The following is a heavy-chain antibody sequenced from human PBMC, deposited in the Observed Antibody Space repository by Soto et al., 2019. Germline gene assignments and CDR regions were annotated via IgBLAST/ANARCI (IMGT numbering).Heavy chain of an antibody. J-gene: IGHJ4*02. V-gene: IGHV3-21*06. Sequence: GWSLRLSCESSVFTFSNFGMNWVRQAPGKGLEWVSSISSTTNYIYYGDSMKGRFTISRDNAKNSLYLEMNSLRAEDTAVYYCARESEDLTSNFDYWGQGTLVTVSS. CDR3: ARESEDLTSNFDY. CDR1: VFTFSNFG. CDR2: ISSTTNYI.